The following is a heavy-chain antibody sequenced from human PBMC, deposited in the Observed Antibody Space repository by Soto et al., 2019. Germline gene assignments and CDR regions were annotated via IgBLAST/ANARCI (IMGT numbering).Heavy chain of an antibody. CDR1: GFTFSSYG. Sequence: GGSLRLSCAASGFTFSSYGMHWVRQAPGKGLEWVAVIWYDGSNKYYADSVKGRFTISRDNSKNTLYLQMNSLRAEDTAVYYCARDLAGIAAAGSFDCWGQGTLVTVSS. J-gene: IGHJ4*02. CDR2: IWYDGSNK. V-gene: IGHV3-33*01. D-gene: IGHD6-13*01. CDR3: ARDLAGIAAAGSFDC.